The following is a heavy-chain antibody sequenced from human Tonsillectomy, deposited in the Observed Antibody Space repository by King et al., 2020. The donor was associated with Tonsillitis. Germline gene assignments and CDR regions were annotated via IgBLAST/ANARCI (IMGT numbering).Heavy chain of an antibody. J-gene: IGHJ5*02. V-gene: IGHV2-70*04. Sequence: TLKESGPALVKPTQTLTLTCTFSGFSLSTDEMLVSGVRQPPGKALEWLARIDWDDEKFYSTSLKTRLTISRDTSKNQVVLRMTNMDPGDTATYYCTRSQAGSNWFDPWGRGTLVTVSS. CDR1: GFSLSTDEML. CDR2: IDWDDEK. CDR3: TRSQAGSNWFDP.